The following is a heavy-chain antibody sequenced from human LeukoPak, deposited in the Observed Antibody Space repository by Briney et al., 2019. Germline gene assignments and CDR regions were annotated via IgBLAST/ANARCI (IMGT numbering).Heavy chain of an antibody. J-gene: IGHJ6*03. CDR2: INPNSGGT. Sequence: SVTVSSKASGGTLSRFAISWVRQPHGHGLEWMGWINPNSGGTNYAQKFQGRVTMTRDTSISTAYMELSRLRSDDTAVYYCARGWDSNYRYYYYYMDVWGKGTTVTVSS. CDR3: ARGWDSNYRYYYYYMDV. D-gene: IGHD4-11*01. CDR1: GGTLSRFA. V-gene: IGHV1-2*02.